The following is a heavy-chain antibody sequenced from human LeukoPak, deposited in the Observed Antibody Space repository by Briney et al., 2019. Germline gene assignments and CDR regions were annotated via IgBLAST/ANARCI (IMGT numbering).Heavy chain of an antibody. CDR1: GYKFSSYW. J-gene: IGHJ4*02. CDR3: ARRVAAAGTFDY. CDR2: IYPGDSDT. D-gene: IGHD6-13*01. V-gene: IGHV5-51*01. Sequence: GESLRISCKGSGYKFSSYWIAWVRQMPGKGLEWMGIIYPGDSDTRYSPSFQGQVTMSADKSISTAYLQWSSLKASDSAMYYCARRVAAAGTFDYWGQGTLVTVSS.